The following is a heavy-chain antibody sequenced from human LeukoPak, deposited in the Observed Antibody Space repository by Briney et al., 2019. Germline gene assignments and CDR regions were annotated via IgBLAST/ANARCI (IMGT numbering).Heavy chain of an antibody. J-gene: IGHJ4*02. D-gene: IGHD3/OR15-3a*01. CDR1: GYTLTELS. Sequence: SVKVSCKVSGYTLTELSIHWVRQAPGKGLEWMGGFDPEDGETIYAQKFQGRVTMTEDTSTDTAYMELSSLRSEDTAMYYCARGGTNDFWKDSWGQGTLVTVSS. CDR3: ARGGTNDFWKDS. CDR2: FDPEDGET. V-gene: IGHV1-24*01.